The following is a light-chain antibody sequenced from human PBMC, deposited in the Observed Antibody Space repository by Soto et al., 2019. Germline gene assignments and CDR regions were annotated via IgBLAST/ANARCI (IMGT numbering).Light chain of an antibody. V-gene: IGKV1-5*01. CDR2: DAS. CDR3: QQYGAYWT. CDR1: QNIGRS. J-gene: IGKJ1*01. Sequence: IQMTQSPSTLSAFVGDRFAITCRASQNIGRSLAWYHQKAGETPKVLVYDASSLKSGVPSRFSGSGSGTEFTLTISSLQPDDFATYYCQQYGAYWTFGQGTKVDIK.